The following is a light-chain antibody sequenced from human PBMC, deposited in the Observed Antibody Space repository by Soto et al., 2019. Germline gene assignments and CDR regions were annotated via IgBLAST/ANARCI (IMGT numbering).Light chain of an antibody. CDR1: ESVSRN. J-gene: IGKJ1*01. CDR3: QQYNSYSWT. Sequence: EVVMTQSPATLSVSPGERATLSCRASESVSRNLAWYQQKPGQAPRLLIYDASTRATGIPDRFSGSGSGTEFTLTISSLQPDDFATYYCQQYNSYSWTFGQGTKVDIK. V-gene: IGKV3-15*01. CDR2: DAS.